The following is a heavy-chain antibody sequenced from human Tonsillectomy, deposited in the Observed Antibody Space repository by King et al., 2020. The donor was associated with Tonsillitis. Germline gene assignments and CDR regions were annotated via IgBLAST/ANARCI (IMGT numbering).Heavy chain of an antibody. J-gene: IGHJ3*02. CDR1: GFTFRNYH. D-gene: IGHD3-22*01. Sequence: VQLVESGGGLVKPGGSLRLSCATSGFTFRNYHMNWVRQAPGKGLEWVSSISDNSNYKYYADSLKGRVTIPRANPNGSLYMQMDSLIAEDTAVYYWAKDKGAGLYDTSRGAFDIWGQGTKVTVSS. CDR3: AKDKGAGLYDTSRGAFDI. V-gene: IGHV3-21*01. CDR2: ISDNSNYK.